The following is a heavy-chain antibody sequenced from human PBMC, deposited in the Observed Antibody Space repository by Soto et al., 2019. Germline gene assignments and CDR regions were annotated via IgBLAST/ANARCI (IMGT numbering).Heavy chain of an antibody. Sequence: SETLSLTSTVSGGSISTNNYYWSWVRQPPGKGLEWIGYIYHSGSTYYNPSLKSRVTISVDRSKNQFSLKLSSVTAADTAVYYCARRRGFPYYYGMDVWGQGTTVTVS. J-gene: IGHJ6*02. CDR1: GGSISTNNYY. D-gene: IGHD5-12*01. V-gene: IGHV4-30-2*01. CDR3: ARRRGFPYYYGMDV. CDR2: IYHSGST.